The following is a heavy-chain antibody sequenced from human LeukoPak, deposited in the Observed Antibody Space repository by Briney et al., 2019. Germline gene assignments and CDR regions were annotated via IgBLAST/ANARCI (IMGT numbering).Heavy chain of an antibody. J-gene: IGHJ4*02. D-gene: IGHD3-22*01. V-gene: IGHV3-15*01. CDR1: GFTFSNAW. CDR3: TTDYLLGGYTAGGEQFDY. Sequence: GGSLRLSCAASGFTFSNAWMSWVRQAPGKGVEWVGRIKSKTDGGTTDYAAPVKGRFTISRDDSKNTLYLQMNSLKTEDTAVYYCTTDYLLGGYTAGGEQFDYWGQGTLVTVSS. CDR2: IKSKTDGGTT.